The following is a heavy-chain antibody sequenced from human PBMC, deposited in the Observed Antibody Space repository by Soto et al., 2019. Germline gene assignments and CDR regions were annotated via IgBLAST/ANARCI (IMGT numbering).Heavy chain of an antibody. CDR1: AYTFTNYG. J-gene: IGHJ4*02. D-gene: IGHD3-10*01. Sequence: QVQLVQSGGEVKKPGASVKVSCKASAYTFTNYGISWVRQAPGQGLEWMGWISAYNGNTAYARNLQDRVTMTIDAPTTTAYMELGSLRSDDTAVYYCARDEGIRGLEFRGLGTLVTVSS. CDR2: ISAYNGNT. V-gene: IGHV1-18*01. CDR3: ARDEGIRGLEF.